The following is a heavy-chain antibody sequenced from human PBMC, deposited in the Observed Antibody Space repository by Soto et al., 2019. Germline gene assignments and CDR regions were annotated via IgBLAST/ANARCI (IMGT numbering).Heavy chain of an antibody. CDR1: GFTFSSYG. Sequence: SLRLSCAASGFTFSSYGMHWIRQAPGKGLEWVAVISYDGSNKYYADSVKGRFTISRDNSKNTLYLQMNSLRAEDTAVYYCAKDTWWLEYYFDYWGQGTLVTVSS. J-gene: IGHJ4*02. D-gene: IGHD2-15*01. CDR2: ISYDGSNK. V-gene: IGHV3-30*18. CDR3: AKDTWWLEYYFDY.